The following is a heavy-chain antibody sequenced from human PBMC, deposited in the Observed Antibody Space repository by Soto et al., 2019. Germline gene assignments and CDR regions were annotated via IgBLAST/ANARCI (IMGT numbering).Heavy chain of an antibody. CDR3: AKGYGYFDD. Sequence: QVQLVESGGGVVQPGRSLKLSCAASGFTFSSYGMHWVRQAPGKGLEWVAVISYDGSDKYYADSVKGRFTISRVNSKNTLYLQMNSLRAEDTAVYYCAKGYGYFDDWGQGTLVTVSS. J-gene: IGHJ4*02. CDR2: ISYDGSDK. V-gene: IGHV3-30*18. CDR1: GFTFSSYG. D-gene: IGHD5-18*01.